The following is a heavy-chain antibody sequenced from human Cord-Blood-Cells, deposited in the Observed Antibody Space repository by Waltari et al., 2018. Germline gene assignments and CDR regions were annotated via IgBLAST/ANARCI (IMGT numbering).Heavy chain of an antibody. CDR3: ARGWGNSSSWSSFDI. J-gene: IGHJ3*02. CDR1: GYTFTGYY. Sequence: QVQLVQSGAEVKKPGASVKVSCKASGYTFTGYYMHWVRQAPGQGLEWMGWINPNSGGTNYAQKFQGWVTMTRDTSISTAYMELSRLRSDDTAVYYCARGWGNSSSWSSFDIWGQGTMVTVSS. D-gene: IGHD6-13*01. CDR2: INPNSGGT. V-gene: IGHV1-2*04.